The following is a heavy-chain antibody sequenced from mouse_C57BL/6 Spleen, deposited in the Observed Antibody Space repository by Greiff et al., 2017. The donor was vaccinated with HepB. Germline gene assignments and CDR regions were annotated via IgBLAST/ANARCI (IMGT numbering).Heavy chain of an antibody. CDR3: AIEITTKGFDY. CDR2: IHPSDSDT. Sequence: QVQLKQPGAELVKPGASVKVSCKASGYTFTSYWMHWVKQRPGQGLEWIGRIHPSDSDTNYNQKFKGKAKLTVDKSSSTAYMQLSSLTSEDSAVYYGAIEITTKGFDYWGQGTTLTVSS. J-gene: IGHJ2*01. CDR1: GYTFTSYW. V-gene: IGHV1-74*01. D-gene: IGHD1-1*01.